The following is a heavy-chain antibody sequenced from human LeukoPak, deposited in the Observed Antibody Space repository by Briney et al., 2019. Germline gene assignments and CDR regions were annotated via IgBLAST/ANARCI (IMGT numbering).Heavy chain of an antibody. CDR2: ISSSGSTI. J-gene: IGHJ3*02. D-gene: IGHD3-22*01. V-gene: IGHV3-48*03. CDR1: GFTFSSYA. Sequence: GGSLRLSCAASGFTFSSYAMHWVRPAPGKGLEWVSYISSSGSTIYYADSVKGRFTISRDNAKNSLYLQMNSLRAEDTAVYYCAREGYYYDSRGYTDAFDIWGQGTMVTVSS. CDR3: AREGYYYDSRGYTDAFDI.